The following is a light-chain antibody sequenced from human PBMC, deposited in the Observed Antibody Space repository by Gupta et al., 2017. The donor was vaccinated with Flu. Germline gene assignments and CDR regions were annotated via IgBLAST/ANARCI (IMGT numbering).Light chain of an antibody. CDR1: QSVRDY. V-gene: IGKV3-11*01. CDR3: QQRNTWPLT. CDR2: DAS. Sequence: EIVLTQSPAALSLPAGERATLSCRASQSVRDYLAWYHQRPGQSPRLLIYDASNRATDVPARFNDSGSETDFTLTISGLEPEDSVIYYCQQRNTWPLTFGGWTNVELK. J-gene: IGKJ4*01.